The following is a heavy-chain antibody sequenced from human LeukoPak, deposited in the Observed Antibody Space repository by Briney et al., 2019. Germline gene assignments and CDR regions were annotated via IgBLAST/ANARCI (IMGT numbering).Heavy chain of an antibody. D-gene: IGHD6-19*01. CDR1: GGSFSSGYY. CDR3: ARGPSYTSGCDFDY. J-gene: IGHJ4*02. Sequence: SETLSLTCAVYGGSFSSGYYWGWIRQPPGKGLEWIGNIYHSGSTYYNPSLKSRVTISVDTSKNQFSLKLTSVTAADTAVYYCARGPSYTSGCDFDYWGQGTLVTVSS. CDR2: IYHSGST. V-gene: IGHV4-38-2*01.